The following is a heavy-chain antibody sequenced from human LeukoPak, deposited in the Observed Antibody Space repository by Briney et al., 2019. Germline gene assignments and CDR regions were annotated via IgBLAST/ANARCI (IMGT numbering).Heavy chain of an antibody. D-gene: IGHD5-18*01. Sequence: PSETLSLTCTVSGGSISSYYWSWIRQPPGKGLEWIGNIYDSGSTNYNPSLKSRVTISVEPSKNQFSLKLSSVTAADTAVYYCARGGYNYGLSIYWGQGTLVTVSS. J-gene: IGHJ4*02. CDR3: ARGGYNYGLSIY. CDR1: GGSISSYY. CDR2: IYDSGST. V-gene: IGHV4-59*01.